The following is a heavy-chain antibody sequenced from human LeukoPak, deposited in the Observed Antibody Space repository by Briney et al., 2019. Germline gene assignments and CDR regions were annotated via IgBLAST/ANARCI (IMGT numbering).Heavy chain of an antibody. Sequence: SVKVSCKASRGTFSSYAISWVRQAPGQGLEWMGGIIPIFGTANYAQKFQGRVTITTDESTSTAYMELSSLRSEDTAVYYCARGVYGDYLEYFQHWGQGTLVTVSS. D-gene: IGHD4-17*01. J-gene: IGHJ1*01. CDR2: IIPIFGTA. V-gene: IGHV1-69*05. CDR3: ARGVYGDYLEYFQH. CDR1: RGTFSSYA.